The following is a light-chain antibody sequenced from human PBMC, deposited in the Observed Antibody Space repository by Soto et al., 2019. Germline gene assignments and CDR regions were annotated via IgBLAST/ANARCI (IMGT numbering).Light chain of an antibody. J-gene: IGLJ3*02. V-gene: IGLV1-40*01. CDR2: GNS. Sequence: SVLTQQPSVSGAPGQRVTISCTGSSSNIGAGYDVHWYQQLPGTAPKLLIYGNSNRPSGVPDRFSGSKSGTSASLAITGLQAEDEADYYCQSYDSSLSGWVFGGGTKLTVL. CDR1: SSNIGAGYD. CDR3: QSYDSSLSGWV.